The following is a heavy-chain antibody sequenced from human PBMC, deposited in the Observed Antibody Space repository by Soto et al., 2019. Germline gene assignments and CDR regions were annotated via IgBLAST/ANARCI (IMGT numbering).Heavy chain of an antibody. D-gene: IGHD6-6*01. Sequence: GGSLRLSCATSGFTFSNYWMTWVRQAPGKWLEWLANIKQDGSQTYYMDSVKGRFTVSRDNAKNSVYLQMNSLRAEDTAVYYCARIGYSSSSNDFWGQGTLVTVSS. J-gene: IGHJ4*02. CDR3: ARIGYSSSSNDF. CDR1: GFTFSNYW. CDR2: IKQDGSQT. V-gene: IGHV3-7*05.